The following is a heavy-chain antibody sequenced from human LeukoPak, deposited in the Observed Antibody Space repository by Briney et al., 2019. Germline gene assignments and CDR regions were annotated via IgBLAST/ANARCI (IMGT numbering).Heavy chain of an antibody. CDR2: IYYSGST. J-gene: IGHJ3*02. CDR3: ARALSGPAFDI. D-gene: IGHD3-10*01. Sequence: PSETLSLTCTVSGGSISSYFWSWLRQPPGKGLEWIGYIYYSGSTNYSPSLKRRVTISVDTSKNQFSLKVSSVTAADTAVYYCARALSGPAFDIWGQGTMVTVSS. V-gene: IGHV4-59*08. CDR1: GGSISSYF.